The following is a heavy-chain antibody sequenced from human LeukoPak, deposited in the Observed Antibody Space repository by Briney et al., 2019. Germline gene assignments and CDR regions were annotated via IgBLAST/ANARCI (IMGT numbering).Heavy chain of an antibody. V-gene: IGHV3-30*02. J-gene: IGHJ4*02. Sequence: GGSLRLSCAASGFTLSSYGMHWVRQAPGKGLEWVTFIRYDGSNKYYADSVKGRFTISRDNSKNTLYLQMNSLRAEDTAVYYCARSDSSSWYGFDYWGQGTLVTVSS. D-gene: IGHD6-13*01. CDR1: GFTLSSYG. CDR3: ARSDSSSWYGFDY. CDR2: IRYDGSNK.